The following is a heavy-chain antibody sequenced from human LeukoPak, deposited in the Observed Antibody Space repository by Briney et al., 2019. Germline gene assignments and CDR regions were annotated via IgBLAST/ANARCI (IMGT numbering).Heavy chain of an antibody. CDR1: GGSISSYY. Sequence: SETLSLTCTVSGGSISSYYFNWIRQPAGKGLEWIGRVYSSVSTNYNPSLKSRVTMSVDTSKNQLSLNLSSVTAADTATYYCARDLGSSSYFDYWGPGTLVTVSS. CDR3: ARDLGSSSYFDY. D-gene: IGHD6-19*01. V-gene: IGHV4-4*07. CDR2: VYSSVST. J-gene: IGHJ4*02.